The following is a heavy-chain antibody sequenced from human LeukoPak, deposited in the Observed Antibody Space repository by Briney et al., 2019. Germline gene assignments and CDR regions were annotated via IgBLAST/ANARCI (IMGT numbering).Heavy chain of an antibody. J-gene: IGHJ4*02. D-gene: IGHD3-22*01. CDR1: GFTFSSYG. CDR3: AKGKAYYYDSSGHRYFDY. CDR2: ISGSGGST. V-gene: IGHV3-23*01. Sequence: PGGSLRLSCAASGFTFSSYGMSRVRQAPGKGLEWVSAISGSGGSTYYADSVKGRFTISRDNSKNTLYLQMNSRRAEDTAVYYCAKGKAYYYDSSGHRYFDYWGQGTLVTVSS.